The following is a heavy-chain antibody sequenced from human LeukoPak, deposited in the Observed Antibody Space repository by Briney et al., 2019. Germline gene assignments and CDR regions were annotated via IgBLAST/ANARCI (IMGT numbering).Heavy chain of an antibody. V-gene: IGHV3-23*01. CDR3: ARDPGVVAFHYFDL. CDR1: GFTFSSYA. Sequence: GGSLRLSCAASGFTFSSYAMSWVRQAPGKGLEWVSAIGGRGGSTYYADSVKGRFTISRDNSKNMVYLQMNSLRAEDTAVYYCARDPGVVAFHYFDLWGQGTLVTVSS. CDR2: IGGRGGST. J-gene: IGHJ4*02. D-gene: IGHD3-3*01.